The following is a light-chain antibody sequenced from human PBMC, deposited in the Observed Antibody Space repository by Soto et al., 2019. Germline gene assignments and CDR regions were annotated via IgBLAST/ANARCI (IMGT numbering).Light chain of an antibody. CDR3: QQYGSSPFT. Sequence: EIVLTQSPGTLSLYPGERATLSCRASQSVSSSYLAWYQQKPGQAPRLLIYGASSRATGIPDRFSGSGSGTDFTLTINRLEPEDFAVYYCQQYGSSPFTFGPGTKVDI. V-gene: IGKV3-20*01. CDR2: GAS. CDR1: QSVSSSY. J-gene: IGKJ3*01.